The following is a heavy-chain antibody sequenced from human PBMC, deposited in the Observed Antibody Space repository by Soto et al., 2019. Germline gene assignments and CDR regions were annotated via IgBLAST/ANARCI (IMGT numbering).Heavy chain of an antibody. CDR2: INPYNGNT. V-gene: IGHV1-18*01. D-gene: IGHD5-12*01. CDR1: CYSFTTYV. Sequence: QVQLVPSGAEVKKPGASVKVSCKASCYSFTTYVIGWVRQAPGQRVEWVGLINPYNGNTNYAQKLQDRLIMPKDTSSSTSSLELRSLRSDDTAVYYCVRGWGWLPLDYWCQGNMLTASA. J-gene: IGHJ4*02. CDR3: VRGWGWLPLDY.